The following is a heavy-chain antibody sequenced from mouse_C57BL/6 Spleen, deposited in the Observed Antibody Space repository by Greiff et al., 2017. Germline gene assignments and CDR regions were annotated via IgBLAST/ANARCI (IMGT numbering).Heavy chain of an antibody. J-gene: IGHJ1*03. D-gene: IGHD1-1*01. CDR2: FHPYNDDT. CDR3: ARRYYGSSAYWYFDD. V-gene: IGHV1-47*01. Sequence: VQLQQSGAELVKPGASVKMSCKASGYTFTTYPIEWMKQNHGKSLEWIGNFHPYNDDTKYNEKFKGKATLTVEKSSSTVYLELSRLTSDDSAVYYCARRYYGSSAYWYFDDWGKGTTVTVSS. CDR1: GYTFTTYP.